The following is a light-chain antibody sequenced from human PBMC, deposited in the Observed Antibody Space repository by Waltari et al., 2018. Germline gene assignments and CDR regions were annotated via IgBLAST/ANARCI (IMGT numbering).Light chain of an antibody. Sequence: DIQMTQSPPPLSASVGYRVTITCRASQSISSYLSWYYQKAGKAPKLLIYGASSLQSGVPSRFSGSGSGTDFTLTISSLQPEDSATYYCQQTYSTPRTFGQGTKVEIK. CDR2: GAS. CDR3: QQTYSTPRT. CDR1: QSISSY. V-gene: IGKV1-39*01. J-gene: IGKJ1*01.